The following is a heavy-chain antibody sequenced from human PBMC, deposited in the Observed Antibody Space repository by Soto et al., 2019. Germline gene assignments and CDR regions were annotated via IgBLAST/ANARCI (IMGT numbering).Heavy chain of an antibody. CDR2: IWYDGRSK. CDR1: GFTFSNYG. CDR3: GRVDRYYGMDV. V-gene: IGHV3-33*01. Sequence: QVQLVESGGGVAQPGRSLRLSCAASGFTFSNYGLHWVRQAPGKGLEWVADIWYDGRSKNYVDSVKGRFTTSRDNSKNTLYLEMNSLRAEDSAVYYCGRVDRYYGMDVWGQGTTVTVSS. J-gene: IGHJ6*02.